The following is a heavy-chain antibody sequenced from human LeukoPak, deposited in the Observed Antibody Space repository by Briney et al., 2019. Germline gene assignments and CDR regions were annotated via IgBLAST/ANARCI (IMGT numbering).Heavy chain of an antibody. D-gene: IGHD3-9*01. CDR2: IIPIFGTA. V-gene: IGHV1-69*13. CDR3: ARQGGYDILTGYYFDY. CDR1: GHTFTSYY. Sequence: ASVKVSCKASGHTFTSYYMHWVRQAPGQGLEWMGGIIPIFGTANYAQKFQGRVTITADESTSTAYMELSSLRSEDTAVYYCARQGGYDILTGYYFDYWGQGTLVTVSS. J-gene: IGHJ4*02.